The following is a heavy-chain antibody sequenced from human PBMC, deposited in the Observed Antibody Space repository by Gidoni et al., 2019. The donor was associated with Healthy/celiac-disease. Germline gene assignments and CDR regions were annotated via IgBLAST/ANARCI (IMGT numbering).Heavy chain of an antibody. CDR1: GFTFSSYG. Sequence: QVQLVESGGGVVQPGRSLRLSCAASGFTFSSYGMHWVRKAPGKGLEWVAVIWYDGSNKYYADSVKGRFTISRDNSKNTLYLQMNSLRAEDTAVYYCATLRFLEWLSSYYYGMDVWGQGTTVTVSS. J-gene: IGHJ6*02. CDR2: IWYDGSNK. V-gene: IGHV3-33*01. CDR3: ATLRFLEWLSSYYYGMDV. D-gene: IGHD3-3*01.